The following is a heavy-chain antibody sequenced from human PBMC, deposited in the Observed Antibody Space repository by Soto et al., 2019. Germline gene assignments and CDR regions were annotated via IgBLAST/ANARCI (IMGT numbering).Heavy chain of an antibody. V-gene: IGHV3-11*01. Sequence: GGSLRLSCAASGFTFSDYYMTWIRQAPGKGLEWVSYISSSGTGIYYADSVKGRFTISRDNAKKSLYLQMSSLRAEDTAVYYCAAGHPCGGDCYPFDYWGQGTLVTVS. J-gene: IGHJ4*02. CDR2: ISSSGTGI. CDR1: GFTFSDYY. D-gene: IGHD2-21*02. CDR3: AAGHPCGGDCYPFDY.